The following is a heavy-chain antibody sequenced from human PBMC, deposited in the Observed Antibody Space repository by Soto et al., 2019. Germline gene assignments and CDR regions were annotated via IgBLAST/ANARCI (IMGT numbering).Heavy chain of an antibody. J-gene: IGHJ4*02. CDR3: TRDMGGGGGY. CDR2: INEDGSTI. V-gene: IGHV3-74*01. D-gene: IGHD3-16*01. CDR1: GFTFSSFW. Sequence: EVQLVESGGGLVQPGGSLRLSCAASGFTFSSFWMHWVRQAPGKGLVWVSRINEDGSTINYADSVKGRFTISRDNAKNSLYRERNGRRAEDRAVYSCTRDMGGGGGYWGPGTLVTVSS.